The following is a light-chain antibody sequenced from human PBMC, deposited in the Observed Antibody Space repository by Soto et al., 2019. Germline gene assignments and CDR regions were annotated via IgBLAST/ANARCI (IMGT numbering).Light chain of an antibody. V-gene: IGKV3-15*01. CDR3: QQYNNWPQT. CDR2: GAS. Sequence: EIVMTQSPATLSVSPGERASLSCRASQSVSRNLAWYQQKPGQTPRLLITGASTRAPGVPARFSGSGSGTEFTLPISSPQSEDFAVYYCQQYNNWPQTFGQGTKVEIK. J-gene: IGKJ1*01. CDR1: QSVSRN.